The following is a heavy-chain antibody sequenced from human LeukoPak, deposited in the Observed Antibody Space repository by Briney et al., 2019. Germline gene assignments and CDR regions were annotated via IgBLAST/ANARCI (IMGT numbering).Heavy chain of an antibody. CDR1: GDSISSLF. Sequence: SETLSLTCTVSGDSISSLFLSWIRQPAGKGLEWIGRIYGSRSTTYNPSLKSRVTMSVDTSKNQFSLRLTSVTAADTAVYYCARDSGTTGEVKFDPWGHGILVTVSS. J-gene: IGHJ5*02. V-gene: IGHV4-4*07. CDR2: IYGSRST. CDR3: ARDSGTTGEVKFDP. D-gene: IGHD3-10*01.